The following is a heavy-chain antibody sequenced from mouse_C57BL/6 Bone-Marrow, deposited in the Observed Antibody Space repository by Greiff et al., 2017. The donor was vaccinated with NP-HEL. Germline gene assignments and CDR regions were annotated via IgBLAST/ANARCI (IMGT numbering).Heavy chain of an antibody. CDR2: INPNNGGT. J-gene: IGHJ2*01. V-gene: IGHV1-22*01. D-gene: IGHD1-1*01. CDR1: GYTFTDYN. Sequence: DVKLQESGPELVKPGASVKMSCKASGYTFTDYNMHWVKQSHGKSLEWIGYINPNNGGTSYNQKFKGKATLTVNKSSSTAYMELRSLTSEDSAVYYCARSYYGSPDYWGQGTTLTVSS. CDR3: ARSYYGSPDY.